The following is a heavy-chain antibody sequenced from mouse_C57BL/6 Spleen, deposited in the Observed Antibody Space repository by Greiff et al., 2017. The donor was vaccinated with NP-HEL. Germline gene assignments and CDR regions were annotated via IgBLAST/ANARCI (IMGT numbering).Heavy chain of an antibody. J-gene: IGHJ3*01. Sequence: EVHLVESGEGLVKPGGSLKLSCAASGFTFSSYAMSWVRQTPEKRLEWVAYISRGGDYIYYADTVKGRFTISRDNATNTIYLQMSSLKSEDTAMYDCTRGELTGSFWFAYWGQGTLVTVSA. CDR3: TRGELTGSFWFAY. D-gene: IGHD4-1*01. V-gene: IGHV5-9-1*02. CDR2: ISRGGDYI. CDR1: GFTFSSYA.